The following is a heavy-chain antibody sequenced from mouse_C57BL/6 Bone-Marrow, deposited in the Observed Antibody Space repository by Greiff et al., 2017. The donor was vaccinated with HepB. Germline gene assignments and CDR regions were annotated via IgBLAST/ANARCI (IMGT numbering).Heavy chain of an antibody. CDR3: ARETGGGFAY. V-gene: IGHV1-81*01. Sequence: VKLVESGAELARPGASVKLSCKASGYTFTSYGISWVKQSTGQGLEWIGEIYPRSGNTYYNEKFKGKATLTADKSSSTAYMELRSLTSEDSAVYFCARETGGGFAYWGQGTLVTVSA. CDR2: IYPRSGNT. J-gene: IGHJ3*01. CDR1: GYTFTSYG.